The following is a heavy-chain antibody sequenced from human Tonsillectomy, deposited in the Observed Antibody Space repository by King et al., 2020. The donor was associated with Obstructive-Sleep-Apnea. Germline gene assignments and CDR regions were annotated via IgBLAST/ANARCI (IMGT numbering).Heavy chain of an antibody. CDR1: GGSINSGDYY. CDR3: ARWRGGSGNIDY. V-gene: IGHV4-30-4*01. Sequence: MQLQESGPGLVKPSQTLSLTCTVSGGSINSGDYYWTWIRQPPGKGLEWIGFSYHSGSTYFNPSLWSRVNVSIDTSRNQFSLNLNSVTAADKAVYFCARWRGGSGNIDYWGQGILVTVSS. D-gene: IGHD3-10*01. CDR2: SYHSGST. J-gene: IGHJ4*02.